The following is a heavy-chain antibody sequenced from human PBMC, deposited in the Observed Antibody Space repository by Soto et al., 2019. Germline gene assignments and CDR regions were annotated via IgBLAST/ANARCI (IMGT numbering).Heavy chain of an antibody. CDR2: IKPDGSAK. J-gene: IGHJ4*02. D-gene: IGHD4-4*01. CDR1: GFTFTNSW. Sequence: GGSLRLSCAASGFTFTNSWMTWVRQAPGKGLEWVANIKPDGSAKNYVDSMKGRIAISRDSAKNSLYLQMNSLRVEDTAMYYCARDSHYETYDYWGQGTLVTVSS. V-gene: IGHV3-7*01. CDR3: ARDSHYETYDY.